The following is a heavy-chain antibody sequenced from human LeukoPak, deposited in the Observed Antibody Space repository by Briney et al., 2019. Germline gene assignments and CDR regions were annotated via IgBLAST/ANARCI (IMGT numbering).Heavy chain of an antibody. D-gene: IGHD1-14*01. Sequence: GGSLRLSCTASGLTFSTSGFNWVRQAPGKGLEWVASIGPTGSDRYHADSIKGRFTISGDNANNFLYLQMNSLRAEDTAVYYCATETNGRHYDYWGQGTLLTVSS. CDR3: ATETNGRHYDY. CDR1: GLTFSTSG. V-gene: IGHV3-21*06. J-gene: IGHJ4*02. CDR2: IGPTGSDR.